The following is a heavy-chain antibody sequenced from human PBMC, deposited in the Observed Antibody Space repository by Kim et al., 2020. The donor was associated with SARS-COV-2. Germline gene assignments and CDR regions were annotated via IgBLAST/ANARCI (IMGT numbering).Heavy chain of an antibody. J-gene: IGHJ6*02. CDR2: IYPGDSDT. CDR1: GYSFTSYW. D-gene: IGHD5-12*01. CDR3: ARHSPEYSGYDGGGIAVAGRNYYYGMDV. V-gene: IGHV5-51*01. Sequence: GESLKISCKGSGYSFTSYWIGWVRQMPGKGLEWMGIIYPGDSDTRYSPSFQGQVTISADKSISTAYLQWSSLKASDTAMYYCARHSPEYSGYDGGGIAVAGRNYYYGMDVWGQGTTVTVSS.